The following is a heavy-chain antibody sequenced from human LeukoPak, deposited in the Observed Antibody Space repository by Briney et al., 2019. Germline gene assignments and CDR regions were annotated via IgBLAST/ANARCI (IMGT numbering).Heavy chain of an antibody. CDR2: VMSGRGST. J-gene: IGHJ4*02. CDR1: GFSVSDYS. V-gene: IGHV3-11*05. CDR3: TRERRGSYYAFES. Sequence: GGSLRLSCAASGFSVSDYSISWIRQSPGKGPEWISYVMSGRGSTNYADSVKGRFAISRDNAKNSVALQLDGLRADDTAVYFCTRERRGSYYAFESWGQGTLVTVSS. D-gene: IGHD3-10*01.